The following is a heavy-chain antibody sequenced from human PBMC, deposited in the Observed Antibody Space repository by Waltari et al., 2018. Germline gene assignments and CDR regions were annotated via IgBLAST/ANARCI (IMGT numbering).Heavy chain of an antibody. CDR2: INHRGST. Sequence: QVQLQQWGAGLLKPSETLSLTCAVYGGSFSGYYWSWIRQPPGKGLEWIGEINHRGSTNYNPSLKSRVTISLDTSKNQFSLKLSSVTAADTAVYYCARAPYYYGSGSYNVWGQGTTVTVSS. D-gene: IGHD3-10*01. V-gene: IGHV4-34*01. CDR1: GGSFSGYY. J-gene: IGHJ6*02. CDR3: ARAPYYYGSGSYNV.